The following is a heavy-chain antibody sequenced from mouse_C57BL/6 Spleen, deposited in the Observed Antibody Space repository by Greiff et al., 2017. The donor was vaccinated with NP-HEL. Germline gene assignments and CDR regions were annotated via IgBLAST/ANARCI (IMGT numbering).Heavy chain of an antibody. J-gene: IGHJ2*01. CDR1: DSEVFPIAY. D-gene: IGHD1-1*01. Sequence: QVQLQQSGSELRSPGSSVKLSCKDFDSEVFPIAYMSWVRQKPGHGFEWIGGILPSIGRTIYGEKFEDKATLDADTLSNTAYLELNSLTSEDSAIYYCARHYYGSSYPYYFDYWGQGTTLTVSS. CDR3: ARHYYGSSYPYYFDY. V-gene: IGHV15-2*01. CDR2: ILPSIGRT.